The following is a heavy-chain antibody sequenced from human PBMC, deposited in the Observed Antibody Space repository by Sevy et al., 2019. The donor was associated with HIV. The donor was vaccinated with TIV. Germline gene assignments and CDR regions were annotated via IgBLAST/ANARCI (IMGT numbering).Heavy chain of an antibody. J-gene: IGHJ4*02. V-gene: IGHV3-15*01. CDR1: GFTFSNAW. CDR3: TTVSSGYYYSSDY. CDR2: IKSKTDGGTT. Sequence: GGSLRLSCAASGFTFSNAWMSWVRQAPGKGLEWVGRIKSKTDGGTTDYAAPVEGRFTISRDDSKNTLYLQMNSLKTEDTAVYYCTTVSSGYYYSSDYWGQGTLVTVSS. D-gene: IGHD3-22*01.